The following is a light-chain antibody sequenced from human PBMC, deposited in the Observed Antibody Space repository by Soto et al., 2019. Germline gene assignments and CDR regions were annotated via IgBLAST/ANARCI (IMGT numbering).Light chain of an antibody. Sequence: QSVLTQPASVSGSPGQSITIPCSGTSSDSGSYDHVAGYEQFPGKSPKLIIYAVSDRPSGVSDRFSGCKSGISASLTISGLQTEDEADYYCISYTDRQAYRVGTGTKVTVL. V-gene: IGLV2-14*03. CDR1: SSDSGSYDH. J-gene: IGLJ1*01. CDR3: ISYTDRQAYR. CDR2: AVS.